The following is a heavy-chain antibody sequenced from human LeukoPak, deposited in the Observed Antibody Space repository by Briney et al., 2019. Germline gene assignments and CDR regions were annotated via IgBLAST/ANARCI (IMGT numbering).Heavy chain of an antibody. CDR1: GFTFSSYW. V-gene: IGHV3-7*01. D-gene: IGHD4-17*01. CDR2: IKQDGSKK. Sequence: GGSLRLSCAASGFTFSSYWVSWVRKAPGKGREGVANIKQDGSKKYYVDSVKGRFTISRDNDKNSLYLQMNSLNAEDRAVYYCARNTAVTTERGDGDYWGQGTLVTVSS. J-gene: IGHJ4*02. CDR3: ARNTAVTTERGDGDY.